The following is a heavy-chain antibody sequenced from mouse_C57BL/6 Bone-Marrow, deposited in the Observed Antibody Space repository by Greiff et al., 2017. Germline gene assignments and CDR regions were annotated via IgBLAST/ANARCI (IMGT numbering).Heavy chain of an antibody. J-gene: IGHJ4*01. V-gene: IGHV5-4*01. CDR3: ARGWLLRDDAMDY. CDR1: GFTFSSYA. D-gene: IGHD2-3*01. Sequence: EVHLVESGGGLVKPGGSLKLSCAASGFTFSSYAMSWVRQTPEKRLEWVATISDGGSYTYYPDNVKGRFTISRDNAKNNLYLQMSHLKSEDTAMYYCARGWLLRDDAMDYWGQGTSVTVSS. CDR2: ISDGGSYT.